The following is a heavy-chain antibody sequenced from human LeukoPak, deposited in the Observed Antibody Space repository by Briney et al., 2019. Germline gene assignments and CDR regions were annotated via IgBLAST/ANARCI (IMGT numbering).Heavy chain of an antibody. D-gene: IGHD3-10*01. Sequence: ASVKVSCKASGYTFTSYYMHWVRQAPGQGLEWMGIINPSGGSTSYAQKFQGRVTMTRDTSTSTVYTELSSLRSEDTAVYYCARPRAVRGGFDYWGQGTLVTVSS. CDR2: INPSGGST. CDR1: GYTFTSYY. CDR3: ARPRAVRGGFDY. V-gene: IGHV1-46*01. J-gene: IGHJ4*02.